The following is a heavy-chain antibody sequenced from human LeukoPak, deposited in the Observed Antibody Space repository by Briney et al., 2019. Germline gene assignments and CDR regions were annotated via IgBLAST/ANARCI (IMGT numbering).Heavy chain of an antibody. V-gene: IGHV4-59*08. CDR1: GGSISSYY. D-gene: IGHD6-13*01. Sequence: SETLSLTCTVSGGSISSYYWSWIRQPPGKGLEWIGYIYYSGSTNYNPSLKSRVTISGDTSKNQFSLKLSSVTAADTAVYYCARYGSSWYGLRAYYYGMDVWGQGTTVTVSS. CDR2: IYYSGST. CDR3: ARYGSSWYGLRAYYYGMDV. J-gene: IGHJ6*02.